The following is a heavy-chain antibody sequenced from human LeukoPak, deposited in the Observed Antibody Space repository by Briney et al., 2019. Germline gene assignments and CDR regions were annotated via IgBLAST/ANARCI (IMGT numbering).Heavy chain of an antibody. V-gene: IGHV1-2*02. CDR2: INPNSGGT. CDR1: GYTFTGYY. J-gene: IGHJ3*02. CDR3: ARDKGWELGFDAFDI. D-gene: IGHD1-26*01. Sequence: ASVKVSCKASGYTFTGYYMHWVRQVPGQGLEWMGWINPNSGGTNYAQKFQGRVTMTRDTSISTAYMELSRLRSDDTAVYYCARDKGWELGFDAFDIWGQGTMVTVSS.